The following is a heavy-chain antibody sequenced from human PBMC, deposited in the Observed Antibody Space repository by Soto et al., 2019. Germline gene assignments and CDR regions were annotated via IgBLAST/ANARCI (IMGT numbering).Heavy chain of an antibody. CDR2: ISAYNGNT. CDR1: GYTLTELS. V-gene: IGHV1-18*01. CDR3: ARAVYCSGGSCPYWYFDL. D-gene: IGHD2-15*01. Sequence: ASVKVSCKVSGYTLTELSMHWVRQAPGQGLEWMGWISAYNGNTNYAQKLQGRVTMTTDTSTSTAYMELRSLRSDDTAVYYCARAVYCSGGSCPYWYFDLWGRGTLVTVSS. J-gene: IGHJ2*01.